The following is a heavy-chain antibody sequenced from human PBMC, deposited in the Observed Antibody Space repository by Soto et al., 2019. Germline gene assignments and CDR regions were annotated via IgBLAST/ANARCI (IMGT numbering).Heavy chain of an antibody. J-gene: IGHJ4*02. CDR3: ARGARGYSGYGVTDY. CDR1: GYTYTSYG. D-gene: IGHD5-12*01. V-gene: IGHV1-18*01. Sequence: ASVKVSCKASGYTYTSYGISWVRQAHEQGLEWMGWISTYNGNTNYAQKLQGRVTMTTDTSTSTAYMELRSLRSDDTAVYYCARGARGYSGYGVTDYWGQGTLVTVSS. CDR2: ISTYNGNT.